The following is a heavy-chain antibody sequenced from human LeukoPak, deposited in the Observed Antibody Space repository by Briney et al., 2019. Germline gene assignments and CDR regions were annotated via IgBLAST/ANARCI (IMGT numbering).Heavy chain of an antibody. CDR3: ARQGVTYPDGYYFDY. V-gene: IGHV4-31*03. CDR2: IYYSGST. Sequence: SETLSLTCTVSGGSISSGGYYWSWIRQHPGKGLEWIGYIYYSGSTYYNPSLKSRVTISVDTSKNQFSLKLSSVTAADTAVYYCARQGVTYPDGYYFDYWGQGTLVTVSS. D-gene: IGHD2-21*02. J-gene: IGHJ4*02. CDR1: GGSISSGGYY.